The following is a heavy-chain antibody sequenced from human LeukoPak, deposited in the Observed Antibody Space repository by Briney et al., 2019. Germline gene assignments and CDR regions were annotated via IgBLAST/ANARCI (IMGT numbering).Heavy chain of an antibody. D-gene: IGHD3-10*01. CDR1: DGSISGHY. J-gene: IGHJ4*02. CDR2: IYSSGST. Sequence: SETLSLTCTVSDGSISGHYWNWIRHPAGKGLEWIGRIYSSGSTIYNPSLKSRVTMSVDTSKNQFSLKMSSVTAADTAVYYCARRGVEDMTTTGENFFNYWGQGTLVTGSS. CDR3: ARRGVEDMTTTGENFFNY. V-gene: IGHV4-4*07.